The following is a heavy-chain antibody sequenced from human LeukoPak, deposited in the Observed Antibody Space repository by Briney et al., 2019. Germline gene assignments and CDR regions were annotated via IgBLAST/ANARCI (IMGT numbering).Heavy chain of an antibody. D-gene: IGHD2-2*01. Sequence: GGSLRLSCAASGFTFSSYAMSWVRQAPRKGLEWVSAISGSGGSTYYADSVKGRFTISRDNSKNTLYLQMNSLRAEDTAVYYCARDLRDCSSTSCYNWFDPWGQGTLVTVSS. CDR3: ARDLRDCSSTSCYNWFDP. CDR1: GFTFSSYA. V-gene: IGHV3-23*01. CDR2: ISGSGGST. J-gene: IGHJ5*02.